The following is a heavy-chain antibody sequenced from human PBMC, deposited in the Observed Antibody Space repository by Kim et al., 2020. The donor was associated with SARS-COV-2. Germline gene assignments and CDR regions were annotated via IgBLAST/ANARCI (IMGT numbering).Heavy chain of an antibody. V-gene: IGHV3-33*01. CDR1: GYTFSNYA. CDR3: ARRRPVGSCDYYPLDV. D-gene: IGHD3-16*01. J-gene: IGHJ6*02. CDR2: IGYNGNNK. Sequence: GGSLRLSCEASGYTFSNYAIHWVRQAPGQGLEWVAAIGYNGNNKYYGDSVKGRFTISRDNAKNTLYLQMDSLRAEDTALYYCARRRPVGSCDYYPLDVWGQGTTVTVSS.